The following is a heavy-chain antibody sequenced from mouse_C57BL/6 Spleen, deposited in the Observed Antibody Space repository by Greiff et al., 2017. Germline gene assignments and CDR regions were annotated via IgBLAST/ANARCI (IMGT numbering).Heavy chain of an antibody. CDR1: GYAFSSSW. J-gene: IGHJ2*01. CDR2: IYPGDGDT. V-gene: IGHV1-82*01. D-gene: IGHD2-3*01. Sequence: VQLQQSGPELVKPGASVKISCKASGYAFSSSWMNWVKQRPGKGLEWIGRIYPGDGDTNYNGKFKGKATLTADKSSSTAYMQLSSLTSEDSAVYFCARRGDYDVYYDYWGQGTTRTVSS. CDR3: ARRGDYDVYYDY.